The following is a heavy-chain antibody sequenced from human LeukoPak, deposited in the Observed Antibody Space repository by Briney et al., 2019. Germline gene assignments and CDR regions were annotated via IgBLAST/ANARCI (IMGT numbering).Heavy chain of an antibody. CDR3: TRTTGYYPTTLYDY. V-gene: IGHV3-73*01. J-gene: IGHJ4*02. CDR1: GFTFSGSA. D-gene: IGHD3-9*01. CDR2: IRSKANSYAT. Sequence: GGSLRLSCAASGFTFSGSAMHWVRQASGKGLEWVGRIRSKANSYATAYAALVKGRFTISRDDSKNTAYLQMNSLKTEDTAVYYCTRTTGYYPTTLYDYWGQGTLVTVSS.